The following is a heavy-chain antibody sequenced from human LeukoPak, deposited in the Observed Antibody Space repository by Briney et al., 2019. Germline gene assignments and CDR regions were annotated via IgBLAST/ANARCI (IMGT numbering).Heavy chain of an antibody. CDR1: GGSISSDSYY. CDR2: IYYSGST. Sequence: SETLSLTCTVSGGSISSDSYYWAWIRQPPGKGLEWIASIYYSGSTYYNPSLKSRVTIAVDTSRNQFSLKLSSVTAADTAVYYCASLAVAGLSEGYWGQGTLVIVSS. CDR3: ASLAVAGLSEGY. J-gene: IGHJ4*02. V-gene: IGHV4-39*01. D-gene: IGHD6-19*01.